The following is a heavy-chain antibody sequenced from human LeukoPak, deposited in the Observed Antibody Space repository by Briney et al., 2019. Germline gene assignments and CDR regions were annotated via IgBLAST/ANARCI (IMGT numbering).Heavy chain of an antibody. D-gene: IGHD6-19*01. CDR3: ARDHIAVAGNNWFDP. Sequence: GGSLRLSCAASGFTFSSYSMNWVRQAPGKGLEWVSYISSSSSTIYYADSVKGRFTISRDNAKNSLYLQMNSLRDEDTAVYYCARDHIAVAGNNWFDPWGQGTLVTVSS. V-gene: IGHV3-48*02. J-gene: IGHJ5*02. CDR2: ISSSSSTI. CDR1: GFTFSSYS.